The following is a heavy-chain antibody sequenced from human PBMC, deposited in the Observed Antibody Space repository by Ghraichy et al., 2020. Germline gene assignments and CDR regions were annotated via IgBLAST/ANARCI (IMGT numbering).Heavy chain of an antibody. D-gene: IGHD3-10*01. J-gene: IGHJ4*02. V-gene: IGHV3-15*01. CDR3: TTESGVFDY. CDR2: IKSKTDGGTT. CDR1: GFTFSNAW. Sequence: GESLNISCAASGFTFSNAWMSWARQAPGKGLEWVGRIKSKTDGGTTDYAAPVKGRFTISRDDSKNTLYLQMNSLKTEDTAVYYCTTESGVFDYWGQGTLVTVSS.